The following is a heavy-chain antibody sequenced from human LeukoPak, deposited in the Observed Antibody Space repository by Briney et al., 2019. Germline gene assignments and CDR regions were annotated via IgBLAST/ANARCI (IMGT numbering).Heavy chain of an antibody. V-gene: IGHV3-21*05. J-gene: IGHJ4*01. D-gene: IGHD5-24*01. CDR1: EFTFSSYS. Sequence: GGSLRLSCAASEFTFSSYSMNWIRQAPGKGLEWVSYIGGSGRDGDMNYADSVKGRFTISRDNAKNSLYLQMNNLRVEDTAVYYCVKTAREADYWGHGTLVTVSS. CDR2: IGGSGRDGDM. CDR3: VKTAREADY.